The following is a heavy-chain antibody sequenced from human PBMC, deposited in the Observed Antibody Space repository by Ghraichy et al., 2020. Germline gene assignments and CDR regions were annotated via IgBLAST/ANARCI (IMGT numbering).Heavy chain of an antibody. Sequence: SETLSLTCSVSGGSINSAYFYWNWIRQQPGKGLEWIGNIYYNGSTFYNPSLKSRLSISLDTSKDQFSLKLMSVTAADTAVYYCARDTDYNVLTGLYTGVRWFDPWGQGTLVTVSS. CDR3: ARDTDYNVLTGLYTGVRWFDP. D-gene: IGHD3-9*01. CDR2: IYYNGST. V-gene: IGHV4-31*03. J-gene: IGHJ5*02. CDR1: GGSINSAYFY.